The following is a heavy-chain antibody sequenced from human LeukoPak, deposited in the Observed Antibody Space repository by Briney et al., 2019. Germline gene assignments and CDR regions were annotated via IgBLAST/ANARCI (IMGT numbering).Heavy chain of an antibody. CDR3: ARVTATYDSSGYYPYYFDY. D-gene: IGHD3-22*01. V-gene: IGHV3-21*01. CDR1: GFTFSSYS. J-gene: IGHJ4*02. Sequence: PGGSLRLSCAASGFTFSSYSMNWVRQAPGKGLEWVSSISSSSSHIYYADSVKGRFTISRDNAKNSLYLQMNSLRAEDTAVYYCARVTATYDSSGYYPYYFDYWGQGTLVTVSS. CDR2: ISSSSSHI.